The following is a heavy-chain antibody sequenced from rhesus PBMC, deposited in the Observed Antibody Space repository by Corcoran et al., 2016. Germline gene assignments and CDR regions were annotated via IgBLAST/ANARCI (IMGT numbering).Heavy chain of an antibody. Sequence: QVTLKESGPALVKPTQTLTLTCTFSGFSLTTRGIGVVWIRQPPGKALEWLALIYWDDDKRYSTARKSRLTISKDTSKNQVVLTMTNMDPVDTATYYCARRTTVTLFDYWGQGVLVTVSS. CDR2: IYWDDDK. CDR1: GFSLTTRGIG. CDR3: ARRTTVTLFDY. V-gene: IGHV2-152*01. J-gene: IGHJ4*01. D-gene: IGHD4-35*01.